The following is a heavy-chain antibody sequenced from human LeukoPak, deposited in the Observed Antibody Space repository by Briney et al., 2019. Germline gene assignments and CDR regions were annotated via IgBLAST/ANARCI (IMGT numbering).Heavy chain of an antibody. Sequence: GGSLRLSCAASGFTFSSYGMHWVRQAPGKGLEWVAFIRYDGSNKYYADSVKGRFTISRDNSKNTLYLQMNSLRAEDTAVYYCAKRLLGYCSGGSCYDDAFDIWGQGTMVTVSS. J-gene: IGHJ3*02. CDR2: IRYDGSNK. CDR3: AKRLLGYCSGGSCYDDAFDI. D-gene: IGHD2-15*01. CDR1: GFTFSSYG. V-gene: IGHV3-30*02.